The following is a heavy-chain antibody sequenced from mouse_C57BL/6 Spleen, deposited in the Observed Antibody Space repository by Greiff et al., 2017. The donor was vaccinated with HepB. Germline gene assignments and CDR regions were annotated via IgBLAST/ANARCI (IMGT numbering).Heavy chain of an antibody. J-gene: IGHJ1*03. CDR1: GYTFTDYE. D-gene: IGHD1-1*01. CDR3: TSPYYGSLYWYFDV. Sequence: QVQLQQSGAELVRPGASVTLSCKASGYTFTDYEMHWVKQTPVHGLEWIGAIDPETGGTAYNQKFKGKAILTADKSSSTAYMELRSLTSEDSAVYYCTSPYYGSLYWYFDVWGTGTTVTVSS. V-gene: IGHV1-15*01. CDR2: IDPETGGT.